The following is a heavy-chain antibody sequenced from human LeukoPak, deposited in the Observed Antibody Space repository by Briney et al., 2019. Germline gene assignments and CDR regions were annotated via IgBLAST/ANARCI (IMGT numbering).Heavy chain of an antibody. Sequence: GGSLRLSCVASGFIFSNYSMHWVRQAPGKGLEWVAVIWYDGRNEYYADSVKGRFTIFRDTSKNTLYLQMNSLRAEDTAVYYCARAYYYDVSVTPDYWGQGTLVTVSS. CDR3: ARAYYYDVSVTPDY. CDR1: GFIFSNYS. J-gene: IGHJ4*02. V-gene: IGHV3-33*01. CDR2: IWYDGRNE. D-gene: IGHD3-22*01.